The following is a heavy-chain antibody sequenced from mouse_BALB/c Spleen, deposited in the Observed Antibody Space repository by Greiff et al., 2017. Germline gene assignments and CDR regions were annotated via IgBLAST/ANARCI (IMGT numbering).Heavy chain of an antibody. CDR1: GFTFSDYY. Sequence: EVMLVESGGGLAKPGGSLKLSCAASGFTFSDYYMYWVRQTPVKRLEWVATISDGGSYNYYPDSVKGRFTISRDNAKNNLYLQMSSLKSEDTAMYYCARDDCDSAMDYWGQGTTVTVSS. CDR3: ARDDCDSAMDY. V-gene: IGHV5-4*02. J-gene: IGHJ4*01. D-gene: IGHD2-4*01. CDR2: ISDGGSYN.